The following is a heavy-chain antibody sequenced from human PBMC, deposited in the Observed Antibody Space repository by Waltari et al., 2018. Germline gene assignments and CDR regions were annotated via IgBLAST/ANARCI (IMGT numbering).Heavy chain of an antibody. CDR2: IQYDGSIK. CDR3: AREYSRICFHALDG. CDR1: GFTLGNYG. J-gene: IGHJ6*02. V-gene: IGHV3-33*05. D-gene: IGHD6-13*01. Sequence: QVHVVESGGGVVQPGGSLRLSCAASGFTLGNYGMHWVRQAPGKGLEWVAVIQYDGSIKTYADSVKGRFTISRENSKNTLYLEMKSLRAEDTAVYYCAREYSRICFHALDGWGQGTAVTVSS.